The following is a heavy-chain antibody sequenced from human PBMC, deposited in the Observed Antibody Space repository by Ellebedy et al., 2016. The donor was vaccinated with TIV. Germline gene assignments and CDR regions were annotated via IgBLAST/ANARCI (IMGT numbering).Heavy chain of an antibody. Sequence: GGSLRLSCAVSGFTVSSKYMIWVRQAPGKGLEWLSVIYTVGDTYYADSVKGRFTVSRDNSQNTLYLQMTSLRVDDTAVYYCATDPDGVYGDTSAYWGRGTLVTVSS. CDR1: GFTVSSKY. D-gene: IGHD4-17*01. CDR2: IYTVGDT. J-gene: IGHJ4*02. V-gene: IGHV3-53*01. CDR3: ATDPDGVYGDTSAY.